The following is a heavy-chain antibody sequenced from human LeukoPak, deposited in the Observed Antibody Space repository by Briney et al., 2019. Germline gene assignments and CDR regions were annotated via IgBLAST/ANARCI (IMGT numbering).Heavy chain of an antibody. V-gene: IGHV3-66*01. CDR3: ARDFDQGGADYYFAY. CDR1: GLSVSSNF. Sequence: PGGSLRLSCAATGLSVSSNFMSWVRQAPGKGLEWVSVIYGGGSTYYADSVKGRFTISRDNSKNTVFLQMNSLRIEDTAVYYCARDFDQGGADYYFAYWGQGTLVTVSS. J-gene: IGHJ4*02. CDR2: IYGGGST. D-gene: IGHD3-9*01.